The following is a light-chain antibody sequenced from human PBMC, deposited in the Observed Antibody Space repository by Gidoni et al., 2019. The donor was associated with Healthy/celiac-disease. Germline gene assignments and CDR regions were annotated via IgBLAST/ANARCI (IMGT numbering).Light chain of an antibody. CDR3: QQRSNWPTT. Sequence: EIVLTQSPATLSLSPGERATLSCRASQSVSSYLAWYQQKPGQPPRLLIYDASNRATGIPARFSGSGSVTDFTLTISSLEPEDFAVYYCQQRSNWPTTFGQGTKVEIK. CDR2: DAS. J-gene: IGKJ1*01. CDR1: QSVSSY. V-gene: IGKV3-11*01.